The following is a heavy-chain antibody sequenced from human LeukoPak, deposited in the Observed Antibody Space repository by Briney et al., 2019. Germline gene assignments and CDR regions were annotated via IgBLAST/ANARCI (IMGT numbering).Heavy chain of an antibody. D-gene: IGHD5-18*01. CDR3: ARGRLDTAMVGDY. CDR2: ISSSSSYT. J-gene: IGHJ4*02. Sequence: GGSLRLSCAASGLTFSDYYMSWIRQAPGKGLEWVSYISSSSSYTNYADSVKGRFTISRDNAKNSLYLQMNSLRAEDTAVYYCARGRLDTAMVGDYWGQGTLVTVSS. V-gene: IGHV3-11*06. CDR1: GLTFSDYY.